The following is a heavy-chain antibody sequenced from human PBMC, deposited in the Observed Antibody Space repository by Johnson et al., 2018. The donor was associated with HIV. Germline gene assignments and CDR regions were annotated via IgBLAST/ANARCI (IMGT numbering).Heavy chain of an antibody. CDR1: GFTFSSFA. V-gene: IGHV3-30*04. Sequence: VQVVESGGGVVQPGRSLRLSCEGSGFTFSSFAIHWVRQAPGKGLEWVALISYDGSNKYYADSVKGRFTNSRDNSKNTLYLQMNSLRAEDRSVYYCARGREGGTYQGGAFDIWGQGTMVTVSS. J-gene: IGHJ3*02. CDR3: ARGREGGTYQGGAFDI. D-gene: IGHD1-26*01. CDR2: ISYDGSNK.